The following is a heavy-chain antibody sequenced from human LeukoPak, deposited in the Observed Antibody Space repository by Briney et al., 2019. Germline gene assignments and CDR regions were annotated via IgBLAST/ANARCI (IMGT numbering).Heavy chain of an antibody. CDR3: ARGAGKGD. Sequence: SVKVSCKAPGGTFSSYAISWVRQAPGQGLEWMGGIIPIFGTANYAQKFQGRVTMTRNTSISTAYMELSSLRSEDTAVYYCARGAGKGDWGQGTLVTVSS. D-gene: IGHD1-26*01. CDR2: IIPIFGTA. CDR1: GGTFSSYA. V-gene: IGHV1-69*05. J-gene: IGHJ4*02.